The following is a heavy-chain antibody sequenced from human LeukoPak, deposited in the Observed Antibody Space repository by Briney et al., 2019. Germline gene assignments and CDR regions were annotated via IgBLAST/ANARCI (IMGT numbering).Heavy chain of an antibody. CDR1: GGSISSFY. J-gene: IGHJ5*02. CDR2: IYNSGST. CDR3: ARGTQLWLPTNWFDP. Sequence: SETLSLTCTVSGGSISSFYWSWIRQPPGKGLEYIGYIYNSGSTNYSPSLKSRVTISVDMSKNQFSLKLSSVTAADTAVYYCARGTQLWLPTNWFDPWGQGTLVTVSS. D-gene: IGHD5-18*01. V-gene: IGHV4-59*01.